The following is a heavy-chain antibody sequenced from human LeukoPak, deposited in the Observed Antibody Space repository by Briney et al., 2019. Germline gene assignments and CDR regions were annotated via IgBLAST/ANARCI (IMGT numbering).Heavy chain of an antibody. CDR2: ISGSGGTT. V-gene: IGHV3-23*01. D-gene: IGHD2-21*02. Sequence: GGSLRLSYAASGFTFSSYAMTWVRQAPGKGLEWVSVISGSGGTTYYADSVKGRFTISRDNSKNTLYLQMNSLRAEDTAVYYCAKAPLVVVTAKNYYFDYWGQGTLVTVSS. CDR3: AKAPLVVVTAKNYYFDY. J-gene: IGHJ4*02. CDR1: GFTFSSYA.